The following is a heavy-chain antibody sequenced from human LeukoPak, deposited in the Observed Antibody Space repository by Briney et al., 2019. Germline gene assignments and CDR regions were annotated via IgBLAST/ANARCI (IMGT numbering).Heavy chain of an antibody. CDR2: ISSSSSYI. Sequence: SCKSSGGTFRSYGLNWVRQAPGKGLEWVSSISSSSSYIYYADSVKGRFTISRDNAKNSLYLQMNSLRAEDTAVYYCARTVTTFRDYYYYGMDVWGQGTTVTVSS. D-gene: IGHD4-17*01. V-gene: IGHV3-21*01. CDR3: ARTVTTFRDYYYYGMDV. CDR1: GGTFRSYG. J-gene: IGHJ6*02.